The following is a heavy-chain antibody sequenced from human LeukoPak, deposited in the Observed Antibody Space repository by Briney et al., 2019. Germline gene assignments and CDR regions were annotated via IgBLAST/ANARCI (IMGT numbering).Heavy chain of an antibody. Sequence: GGSLRLSCAASGFTFSSYSMNWVRQAPVKGLEWVSSISSSSSYIYYADSVKGRFTISRDNAKNSLYLQMNSLRAEDTAVYYCARLGVVISIDYWGQGTLVTVSS. CDR1: GFTFSSYS. CDR3: ARLGVVISIDY. CDR2: ISSSSSYI. J-gene: IGHJ4*02. D-gene: IGHD3-3*01. V-gene: IGHV3-21*01.